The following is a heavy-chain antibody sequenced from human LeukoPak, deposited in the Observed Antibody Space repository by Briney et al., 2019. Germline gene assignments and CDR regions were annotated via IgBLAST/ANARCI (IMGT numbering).Heavy chain of an antibody. V-gene: IGHV3-30*04. D-gene: IGHD6-19*01. CDR2: ISYDGSNK. Sequence: GGSLRLSCAASGFTFSSYAMHWVRQAPGKGLEWVAVISYDGSNKYYADSVKGRFTTSRDNSKNTLYLQMNSLRAEDTAVYYCAKGKYSSGWSPPWFDPWGQGTLVTVSS. J-gene: IGHJ5*02. CDR3: AKGKYSSGWSPPWFDP. CDR1: GFTFSSYA.